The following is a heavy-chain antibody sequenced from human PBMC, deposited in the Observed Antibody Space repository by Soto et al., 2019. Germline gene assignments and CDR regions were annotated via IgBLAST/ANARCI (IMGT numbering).Heavy chain of an antibody. V-gene: IGHV4-39*01. CDR1: GGSMSSTFYY. D-gene: IGHD1-26*01. Sequence: QLQLQESGPGLVKPSETLSLTCSLSGGSMSSTFYYWGWIRQPPGKGLEWIGSIYYSGTTFYNAPLKGRVTISVDTSKNQFSLRLTSVTATDTAVYFCARQKWEQPKWFDPWGQGTLVTVSS. CDR2: IYYSGTT. CDR3: ARQKWEQPKWFDP. J-gene: IGHJ5*02.